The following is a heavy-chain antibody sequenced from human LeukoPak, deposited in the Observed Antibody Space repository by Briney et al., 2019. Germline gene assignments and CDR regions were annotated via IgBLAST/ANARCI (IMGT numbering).Heavy chain of an antibody. CDR3: AREGRYRYGYNEYHLYMDI. D-gene: IGHD5-18*01. CDR1: GGSISSYY. V-gene: IGHV4-59*12. CDR2: IYYDGSA. J-gene: IGHJ6*03. Sequence: SETLSLTCTVSGGSISSYYWSWIRQSPGKGLEWIGYIYYDGSANYNPSLRGRVTISVDTPKNQFSLKLSSVTAAETAVYYCAREGRYRYGYNEYHLYMDIWGKGTTVTVSS.